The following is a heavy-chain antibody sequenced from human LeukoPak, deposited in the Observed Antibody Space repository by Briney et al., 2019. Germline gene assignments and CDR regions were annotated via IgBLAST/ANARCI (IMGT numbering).Heavy chain of an antibody. CDR1: GGTIRGFA. CDR3: ARCVDFLAGYNYMDV. Sequence: TVKLSCKASGGTIRGFAIHWVRQAPGEGFEWMGRINTMSGTTIYTQSLQGRVTMPTDEYTTTVYMELSRLTAGHTALYYFARCVDFLAGYNYMDVWGWGTWIIVT. J-gene: IGHJ6*02. D-gene: IGHD3-9*01. V-gene: IGHV1-69*05. CDR2: INTMSGTT.